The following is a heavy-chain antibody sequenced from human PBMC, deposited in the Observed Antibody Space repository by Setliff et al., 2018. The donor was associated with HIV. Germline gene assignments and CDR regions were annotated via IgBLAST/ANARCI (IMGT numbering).Heavy chain of an antibody. CDR2: IYPNTGGT. V-gene: IGHV1-2*02. J-gene: IGHJ1*01. CDR3: ARTVNDYGDYYDSSGYYYPEYFQH. CDR1: GYTFTEYY. Sequence: ASVKVSCKASGYTFTEYYIHWVRQAPGQGLEWMGWIYPNTGGTNYAQKFQGRVTMTRDTSISTAYMELSRLRSDDTAVYYCARTVNDYGDYYDSSGYYYPEYFQHWGQGTLVTVSS. D-gene: IGHD3-22*01.